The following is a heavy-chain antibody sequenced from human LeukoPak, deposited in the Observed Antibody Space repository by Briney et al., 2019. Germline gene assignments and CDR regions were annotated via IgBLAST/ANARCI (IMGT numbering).Heavy chain of an antibody. CDR1: GGSISSYY. J-gene: IGHJ4*02. CDR2: IYYSGST. D-gene: IGHD5-24*01. V-gene: IGHV4-59*01. Sequence: PSETLSLTCTVSGGSISSYYWSWIRQPPGKGLEWIGYIYYSGSTNYNPSLKSRVTISVDTSKNQFSLKLSSVTAADTAVYYCARVGEMATITDYYFDYWGQGTLVTVSS. CDR3: ARVGEMATITDYYFDY.